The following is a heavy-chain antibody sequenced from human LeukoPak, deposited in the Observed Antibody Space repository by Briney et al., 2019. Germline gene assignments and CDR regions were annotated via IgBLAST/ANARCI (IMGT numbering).Heavy chain of an antibody. CDR1: GGSFSNFY. V-gene: IGHV4-34*01. D-gene: IGHD1-26*01. J-gene: IGHJ3*02. CDR3: ARAGGGSYSFLEAFDI. CDR2: INHDGRT. Sequence: PSETLSLTCAVSGGSFSNFYWSWFRQHPGKGLEWIGEINHDGRTKYNPSLKSRVTISVDTSKNQFSLQLSSVTTADTAVYYCARAGGGSYSFLEAFDIWGQGTMVTVSS.